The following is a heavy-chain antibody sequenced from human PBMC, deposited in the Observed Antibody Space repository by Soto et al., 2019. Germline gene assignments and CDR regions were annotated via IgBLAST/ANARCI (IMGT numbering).Heavy chain of an antibody. J-gene: IGHJ3*02. Sequence: SVKVSCKLSGGAFSNYAISWMRQAPGQGLEWMGRIIPILDITNYAQKFQDRVTITADKSTTTAYLELSSLRSEDTAIYYCARDFVLDDYGDSVDAFDIWGQGTVVTVSS. CDR1: GGAFSNYA. V-gene: IGHV1-69*04. CDR2: IIPILDIT. CDR3: ARDFVLDDYGDSVDAFDI. D-gene: IGHD4-17*01.